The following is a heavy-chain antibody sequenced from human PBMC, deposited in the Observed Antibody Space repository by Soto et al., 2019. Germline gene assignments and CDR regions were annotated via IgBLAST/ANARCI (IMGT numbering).Heavy chain of an antibody. V-gene: IGHV4-39*01. CDR2: IYYSGST. CDR1: GGSISSSIYY. Sequence: SETLSLTCTVSGGSISSSIYYWGWIRQPPGKGLEWIGSIYYSGSTYYNPSLKSRVTISVDTSKNQFSLKLSSVTAADTAVYYCARRAREKYQLLSGYNWFDPWGQGTLVTVSS. CDR3: ARRAREKYQLLSGYNWFDP. D-gene: IGHD2-2*01. J-gene: IGHJ5*02.